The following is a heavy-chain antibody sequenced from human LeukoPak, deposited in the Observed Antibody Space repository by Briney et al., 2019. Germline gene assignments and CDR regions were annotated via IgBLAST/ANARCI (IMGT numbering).Heavy chain of an antibody. CDR1: GFTFSSYG. V-gene: IGHV3-23*01. D-gene: IGHD3-3*01. Sequence: GGSLRLSCAASGFTFSSYGVSWVRQAPGKGLEWVSGISGSGHRTYYADSVKGRFTISRDNSKSTLYLQMNSLRADDTAVYYCARSARLMKGVVEVTALDDWGQGTLVTVSS. CDR3: ARSARLMKGVVEVTALDD. J-gene: IGHJ4*02. CDR2: ISGSGHRT.